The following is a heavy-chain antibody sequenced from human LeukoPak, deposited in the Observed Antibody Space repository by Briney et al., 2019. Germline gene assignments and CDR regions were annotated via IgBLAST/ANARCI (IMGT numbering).Heavy chain of an antibody. D-gene: IGHD1-26*01. CDR2: TNPNSANT. CDR1: GYTFTNYD. J-gene: IGHJ4*02. CDR3: VREGSDY. V-gene: IGHV1-8*03. Sequence: ASVKVSCKSSGYTFTNYDINWVRQAAGQGLEWMGYTNPNSANTGYAQKFQGRLTISRDTSINTAYMELSSLRSEDTAVYYCVREGSDYWGQGTLVTVSP.